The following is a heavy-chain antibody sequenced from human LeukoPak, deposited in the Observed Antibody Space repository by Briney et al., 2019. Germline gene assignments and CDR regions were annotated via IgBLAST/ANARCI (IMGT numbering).Heavy chain of an antibody. CDR3: ARGDPMYYDILTGYSPRGYYFDY. D-gene: IGHD3-9*01. J-gene: IGHJ4*02. CDR2: IIPIFGTA. Sequence: ASVKVSCKASGYTFTGYYMHWVRQAPGQGLEWMGGIIPIFGTANYAQKFQGRVTITADESTSTAYMELSSLRSEDTAVYYCARGDPMYYDILTGYSPRGYYFDYWGQGTLVTVSS. V-gene: IGHV1-69*13. CDR1: GYTFTGYY.